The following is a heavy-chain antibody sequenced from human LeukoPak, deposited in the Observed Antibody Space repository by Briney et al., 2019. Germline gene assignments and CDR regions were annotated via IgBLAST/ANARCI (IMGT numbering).Heavy chain of an antibody. CDR1: GGSISSSSYY. CDR3: ARRAWGQDFDY. V-gene: IGHV4-61*02. CDR2: MYTSGST. D-gene: IGHD7-27*01. J-gene: IGHJ4*02. Sequence: SETLSLTCTVSGGSISSSSYYWSWIRQPAGKGLEWIGRMYTSGSTNYNPSLKSRVTISVDTSKNQFSLKLSSVTAADTAVYYCARRAWGQDFDYWGQGTLVTVSS.